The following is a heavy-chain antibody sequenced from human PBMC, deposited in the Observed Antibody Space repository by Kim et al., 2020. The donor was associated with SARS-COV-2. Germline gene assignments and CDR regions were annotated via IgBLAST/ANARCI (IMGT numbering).Heavy chain of an antibody. Sequence: YYVYSVKGRFTISRDNAKNSLYLQMNSLRAEDTAVYYCARDRYLYGMDVWGQGTTVTVSS. J-gene: IGHJ6*02. D-gene: IGHD1-20*01. CDR3: ARDRYLYGMDV. V-gene: IGHV3-7*01.